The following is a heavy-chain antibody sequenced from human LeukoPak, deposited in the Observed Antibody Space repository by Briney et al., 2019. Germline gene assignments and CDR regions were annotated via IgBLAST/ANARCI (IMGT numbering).Heavy chain of an antibody. CDR1: GFTLSSYA. D-gene: IGHD3-22*01. J-gene: IGHJ4*02. CDR3: ARASRYYDSSGYYQNLFDY. V-gene: IGHV3-23*01. CDR2: VDGGGGGT. Sequence: GGSLRLSCAASGFTLSSYAMTWVRQAPGRGLEWVSSVDGGGGGTYYADSVKGRFTISRDNSKNTLYLQMNSLRAEDTAVYYCARASRYYDSSGYYQNLFDYWGQGTLVTVSS.